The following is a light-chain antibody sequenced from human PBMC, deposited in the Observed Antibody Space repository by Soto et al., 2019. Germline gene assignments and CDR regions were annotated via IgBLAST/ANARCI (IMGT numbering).Light chain of an antibody. Sequence: QSALTQPASVSGSPGQSITISCTGTSSDVGGYNYVSWYQQHPGTAPKLMIYDVSNRPSGVSNRFSGSKSGNTASLTISGLQAEDEADYYCSSYTSSSTPYWVFGGGTKLTVL. CDR3: SSYTSSSTPYWV. V-gene: IGLV2-14*01. J-gene: IGLJ3*02. CDR1: SSDVGGYNY. CDR2: DVS.